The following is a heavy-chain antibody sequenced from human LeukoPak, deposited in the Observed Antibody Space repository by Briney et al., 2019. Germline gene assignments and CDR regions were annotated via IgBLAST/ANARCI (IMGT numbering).Heavy chain of an antibody. CDR1: GGSISSGDYY. Sequence: SQTLSLTCTVSGGSISSGDYYWSWIRQPPGKGLEWIGYIYYSGSTYYNPSLRSLVTISVDTSNTQFLLKLSPGTADAPAYYFCARVDGSSTSCEEGSHNWFDPWGKGTLVTVSS. CDR2: IYYSGST. V-gene: IGHV4-30-4*08. D-gene: IGHD2-2*01. J-gene: IGHJ5*02. CDR3: ARVDGSSTSCEEGSHNWFDP.